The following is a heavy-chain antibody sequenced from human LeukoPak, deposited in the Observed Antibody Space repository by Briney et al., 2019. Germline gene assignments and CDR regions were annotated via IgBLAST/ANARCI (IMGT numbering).Heavy chain of an antibody. CDR1: GFTFSSYG. V-gene: IGHV3-33*01. CDR2: IWYDGSNK. Sequence: GGSLRLSCAASGFTFSSYGMLWVRQAPGKGLEWVAVIWYDGSNKYYADSVKGRFTISRDNSKNTLYLQMNSLRAEDTAVYYCARTRGSSSWYYFDYWGQGTLVTVSS. D-gene: IGHD6-13*01. J-gene: IGHJ4*02. CDR3: ARTRGSSSWYYFDY.